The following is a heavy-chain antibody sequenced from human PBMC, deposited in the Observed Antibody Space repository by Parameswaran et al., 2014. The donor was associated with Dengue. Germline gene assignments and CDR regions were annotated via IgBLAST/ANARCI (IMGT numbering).Heavy chain of an antibody. D-gene: IGHD2-2*02. Sequence: AISSARWIRQPPGKGLEWIGYIYYSGSTNYNPSLKSRVTISVDTSKNQFSLKLSSVTAADTAVYYCARVFEAAIRNWGQGTLVTVSS. V-gene: IGHV4-59*08. CDR1: AISSA. J-gene: IGHJ4*02. CDR2: IYYSGST. CDR3: ARVFEAAIRN.